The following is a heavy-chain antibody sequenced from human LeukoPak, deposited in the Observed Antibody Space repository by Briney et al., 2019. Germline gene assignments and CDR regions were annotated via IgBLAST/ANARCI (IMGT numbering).Heavy chain of an antibody. D-gene: IGHD6-13*01. CDR3: ARLSWQQLVHDY. J-gene: IGHJ4*02. Sequence: SETLSLTCAVYGGSFSGYYWSWIRQPPGKGLEWIGYIYYSGSTNYNPSLKSRVTISVDTSKNQFSLKLSSVTAADTAVYYCARLSWQQLVHDYWGQGTLVTVSS. CDR1: GGSFSGYY. V-gene: IGHV4-59*01. CDR2: IYYSGST.